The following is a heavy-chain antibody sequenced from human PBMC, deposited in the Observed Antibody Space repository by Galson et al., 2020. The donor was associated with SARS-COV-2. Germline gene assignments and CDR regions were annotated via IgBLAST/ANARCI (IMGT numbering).Heavy chain of an antibody. CDR3: ARDVAEGWELIPI. V-gene: IGHV4-59*01. D-gene: IGHD1-26*01. J-gene: IGHJ3*02. Sequence: SETLSLTCSVSGGSISGYYWSWIRQPPGKGLEWIGYLYYTRSTGVSTSYSPSLKSRVTMSVDTSRNQFSLRLISVTAADTALYYCARDVAEGWELIPIWGLGTMVTVSS. CDR1: GGSISGYY. CDR2: LYYTRSTGVST.